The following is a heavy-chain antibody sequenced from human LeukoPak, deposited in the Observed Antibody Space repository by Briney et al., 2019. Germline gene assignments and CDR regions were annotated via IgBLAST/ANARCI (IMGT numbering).Heavy chain of an antibody. J-gene: IGHJ4*02. V-gene: IGHV3-74*01. CDR2: INRDGSTP. D-gene: IGHD3-3*01. CDR3: ARDYYTGHY. CDR1: GFTFTTYW. Sequence: GGSLRLSCAASGFTFTTYWMHWVRQAPGKGLVWVSGINRDGSTPIYADSVKGRFTISRDNANNTLYLQMNSLRAEDTAVYYCARDYYTGHYWGQGTLVTVSS.